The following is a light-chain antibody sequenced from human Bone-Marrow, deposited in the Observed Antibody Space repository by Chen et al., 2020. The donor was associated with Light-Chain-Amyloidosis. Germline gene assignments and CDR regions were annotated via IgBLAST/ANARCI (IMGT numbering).Light chain of an antibody. V-gene: IGKV1-5*03. Sequence: DSQMTQSPSTLSASVGDRVTITCRSSERISSWLAWYQQKPGKAPKLLIYKASDLESGVPSRFSGSGSGTDFTLTISNLQPDDFAVYYCQQYNTHATWTFGPGTKVEMK. J-gene: IGKJ1*01. CDR3: QQYNTHATWT. CDR2: KAS. CDR1: ERISSW.